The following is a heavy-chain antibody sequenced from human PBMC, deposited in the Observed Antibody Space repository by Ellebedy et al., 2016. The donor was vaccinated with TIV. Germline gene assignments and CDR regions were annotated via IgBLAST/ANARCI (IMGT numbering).Heavy chain of an antibody. Sequence: ASVKVSCKASGYTFTSYAMHWVRQAPGQRLEWMGWINAGNGNTKYSQKFQGRVTITRATSASTASLALSSLRSEDTAVYYCARDYDYDYYYGMDVWGQGTTVTVSS. J-gene: IGHJ6*02. CDR1: GYTFTSYA. V-gene: IGHV1-3*01. CDR2: INAGNGNT. CDR3: ARDYDYDYYYGMDV. D-gene: IGHD3-3*01.